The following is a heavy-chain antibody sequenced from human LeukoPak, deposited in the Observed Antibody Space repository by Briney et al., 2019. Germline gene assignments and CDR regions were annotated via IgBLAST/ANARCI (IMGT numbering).Heavy chain of an antibody. CDR3: ARATLPTLNWNGYYFDY. J-gene: IGHJ4*02. CDR1: TASISDYY. Sequence: PSETLSLTCTVSTASISDYYWSWIRQPPGKGLEWIGYIYYSGSTNYNPSLKSRVTISVDTSKNQFSLKLSSVTAADTAVYYCARATLPTLNWNGYYFDYWGQGTLVTVSS. D-gene: IGHD1-1*01. V-gene: IGHV4-59*01. CDR2: IYYSGST.